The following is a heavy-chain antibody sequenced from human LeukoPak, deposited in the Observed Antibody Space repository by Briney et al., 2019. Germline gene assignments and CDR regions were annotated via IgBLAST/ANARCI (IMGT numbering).Heavy chain of an antibody. CDR3: ARQTAMGRSGDY. D-gene: IGHD5-18*01. Sequence: GESLQISCKASGYSFTSYWNGWVRQMPGKGLEWMGIIDPSDSETRYTPSFQGQVTISADKSLTTAYLQWNSLKASDTAMYYCARQTAMGRSGDYWGQGTLVTVSS. J-gene: IGHJ4*02. CDR1: GYSFTSYW. V-gene: IGHV5-51*01. CDR2: IDPSDSET.